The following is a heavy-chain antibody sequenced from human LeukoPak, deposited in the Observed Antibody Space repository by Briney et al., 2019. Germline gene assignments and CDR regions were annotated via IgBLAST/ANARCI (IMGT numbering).Heavy chain of an antibody. CDR2: ISSSGSTI. V-gene: IGHV3-11*01. Sequence: GGSLRLSCAASGFAFSDYYMSWIRQDPGKGLEWVSYISSSGSTIYYADSEKGRFTISRDNAKNSLYLQMNSLRAEDTAVYYCARGYYVHNAFDIWGQGTMVTVSS. J-gene: IGHJ3*02. CDR1: GFAFSDYY. D-gene: IGHD3-10*02. CDR3: ARGYYVHNAFDI.